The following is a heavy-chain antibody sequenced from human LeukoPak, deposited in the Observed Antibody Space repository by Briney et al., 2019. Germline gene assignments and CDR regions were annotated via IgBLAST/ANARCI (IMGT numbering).Heavy chain of an antibody. V-gene: IGHV3-21*01. CDR2: ISSSSSYI. Sequence: GGSLRLSCAASGFTFSSYSMNWVRQAPGKGLEWVSSISSSSSYIYYADSVKGRFTISRDNSKNTLYLQMNSLRAEDTAVYYCAKDLVLLWFGEYIGAPDYWGQGTLVTVSS. CDR1: GFTFSSYS. CDR3: AKDLVLLWFGEYIGAPDY. J-gene: IGHJ4*02. D-gene: IGHD3-10*01.